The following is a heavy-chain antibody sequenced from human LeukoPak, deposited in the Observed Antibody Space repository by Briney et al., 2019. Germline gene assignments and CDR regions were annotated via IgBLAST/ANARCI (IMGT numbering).Heavy chain of an antibody. J-gene: IGHJ6*03. CDR3: ARVIDYYYYMDA. Sequence: GAAVKVSCKSSGYTFTSYGISWVRQPPGQGLEWMGWISAYNGNTNYAQKLQGRVTMTTDTSTSTAYMELRSLRSDDTAVYYCARVIDYYYYMDAWGKGTTVTVSS. V-gene: IGHV1-18*01. CDR2: ISAYNGNT. CDR1: GYTFTSYG.